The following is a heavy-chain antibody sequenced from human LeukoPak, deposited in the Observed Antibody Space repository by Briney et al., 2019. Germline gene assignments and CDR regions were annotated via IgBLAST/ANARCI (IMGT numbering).Heavy chain of an antibody. CDR1: GGTFSSYA. V-gene: IGHV1-69*05. D-gene: IGHD2-2*01. J-gene: IGHJ4*02. CDR2: IIPIFGTA. CDR3: ARAYCSSTSCFHFDY. Sequence: GASVKVSCKASGGTFSSYAISWVRQAPGQGLEWMGGIIPIFGTANYAQKFKGRVTITTDESTSTAYMELSSLRSEDTAVYYCARAYCSSTSCFHFDYWGQGTLVTVSS.